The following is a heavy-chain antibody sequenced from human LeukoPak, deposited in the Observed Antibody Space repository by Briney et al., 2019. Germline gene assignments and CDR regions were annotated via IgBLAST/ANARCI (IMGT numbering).Heavy chain of an antibody. Sequence: SETLSLTCTVSGGSISSGSYYWSWIRQPARKGLEWIGRIYISGSTNYNPSLKSRVTISVDTSKNQFSLKLSSVTAADTAVYYCARLWTGYSDSSGYYYLDYWGQGTLVTVSS. V-gene: IGHV4-61*02. D-gene: IGHD3-22*01. CDR1: GGSISSGSYY. J-gene: IGHJ4*02. CDR3: ARLWTGYSDSSGYYYLDY. CDR2: IYISGST.